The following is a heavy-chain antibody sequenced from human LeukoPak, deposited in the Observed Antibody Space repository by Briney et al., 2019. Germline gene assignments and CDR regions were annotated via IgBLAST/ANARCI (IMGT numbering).Heavy chain of an antibody. V-gene: IGHV1-2*06. CDR1: GYTFTGDY. CDR3: ARGTYYYDSSGYFDY. J-gene: IGHJ4*02. D-gene: IGHD3-22*01. CDR2: INPNSGGT. Sequence: ASVKVSCKASGYTFTGDYMHWVRQAPGQGLEWMGRINPNSGGTNYAQKFQGRVTMTRDTSISTAYMELSRLRSDDTAVYYCARGTYYYDSSGYFDYWGQGTLVTVSS.